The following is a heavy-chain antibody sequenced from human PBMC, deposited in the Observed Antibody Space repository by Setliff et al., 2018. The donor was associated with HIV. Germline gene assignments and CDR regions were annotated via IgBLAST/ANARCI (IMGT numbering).Heavy chain of an antibody. V-gene: IGHV1-18*01. CDR1: GYSFIRNG. J-gene: IGHJ4*02. CDR2: ISAYNGNT. Sequence: ASVKVSCKTSGYSFIRNGISWVRQAPGQGLEWMGWISAYNGNTNYAQKLQGRVTMTTDTSTSTAYMELRSLRSDDTAVYYCARDYGDYVSTLDYWGQGTLVTVSS. D-gene: IGHD4-17*01. CDR3: ARDYGDYVSTLDY.